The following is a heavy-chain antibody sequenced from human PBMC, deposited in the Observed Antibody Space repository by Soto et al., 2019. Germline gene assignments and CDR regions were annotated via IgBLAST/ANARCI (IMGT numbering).Heavy chain of an antibody. CDR1: GDSITGDEW. J-gene: IGHJ6*02. CDR2: IHHSGAT. V-gene: IGHV4-4*02. Sequence: QVQLQESGPGLVQPSGTLSLTCAVSGDSITGDEWWSWVHQPPGKGLEWIGEIHHSGATNYNPSLKSRVTISIDKSKNQFSLKLNSVTAADTAMFYCATQGFYRMGVWGRGTTVTVSS. CDR3: ATQGFYRMGV.